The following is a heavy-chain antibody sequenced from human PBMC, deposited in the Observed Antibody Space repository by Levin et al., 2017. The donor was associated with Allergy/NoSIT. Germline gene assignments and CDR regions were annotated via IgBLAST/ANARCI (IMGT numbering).Heavy chain of an antibody. CDR3: ARAGGYTFGPGAFDI. CDR2: FYSRGST. J-gene: IGHJ3*02. CDR1: GGSISSGSYY. V-gene: IGHV4-61*02. D-gene: IGHD5-18*01. Sequence: SETLSLTCTVSGGSISSGSYYWSWIRQPAGKGLEWIGRFYSRGSTNYNPSLQSRVTISVDTSKNQFSLKLSSMTAADTAVYYCARAGGYTFGPGAFDIWGQGTMVTVSS.